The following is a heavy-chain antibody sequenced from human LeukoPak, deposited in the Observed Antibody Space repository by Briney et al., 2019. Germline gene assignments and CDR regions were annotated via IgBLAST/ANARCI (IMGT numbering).Heavy chain of an antibody. V-gene: IGHV3-30-3*01. Sequence: GRSLRLSCAASGFTFSSYAMHWVRQAPGKGLEWVAVISYDGSNKYYADSVKGRFTISRDNSKNTLYLQMNSLRAEDTAVYYCARDGDNWNPPYDYWGQGTLVTVSS. CDR2: ISYDGSNK. CDR1: GFTFSSYA. D-gene: IGHD1-20*01. CDR3: ARDGDNWNPPYDY. J-gene: IGHJ4*02.